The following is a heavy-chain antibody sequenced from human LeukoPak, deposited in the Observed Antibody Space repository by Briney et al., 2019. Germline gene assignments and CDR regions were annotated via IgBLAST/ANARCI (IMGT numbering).Heavy chain of an antibody. D-gene: IGHD3-16*02. V-gene: IGHV3-23*01. CDR2: ISGSGGST. Sequence: GGSLRLSCAASGFTFSSYAMSWVRQAPGKGLGWVSAISGSGGSTYYADSVKGRFTISRDNSKNTLYLQMNSLRAEDTAVYYCAKAGMITFGGVIAPFDYWGQGTLVTVSS. J-gene: IGHJ4*02. CDR3: AKAGMITFGGVIAPFDY. CDR1: GFTFSSYA.